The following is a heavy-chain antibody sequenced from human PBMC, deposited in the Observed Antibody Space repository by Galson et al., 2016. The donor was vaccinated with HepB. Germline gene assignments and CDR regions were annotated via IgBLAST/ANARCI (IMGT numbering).Heavy chain of an antibody. V-gene: IGHV2-70*11. CDR1: GFSLNTSGMC. Sequence: PALVKPTQTLTLTCTFSGFSLNTSGMCVNWIRQPPGKALEWLARIDWDDDKYYSTSLKTRLTISKETSKNQVVLTLTNMDPVDTATYYCARDRVVASSAFDYWAQGTLVPVSS. CDR2: IDWDDDK. D-gene: IGHD2-15*01. J-gene: IGHJ4*02. CDR3: ARDRVVASSAFDY.